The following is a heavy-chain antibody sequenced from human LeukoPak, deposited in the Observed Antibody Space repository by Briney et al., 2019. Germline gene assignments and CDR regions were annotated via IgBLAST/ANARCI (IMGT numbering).Heavy chain of an antibody. V-gene: IGHV4-59*01. CDR2: VYYTGST. CDR1: GGSISSYY. CDR3: ARVTGYVIEDYFDY. J-gene: IGHJ4*02. D-gene: IGHD3-22*01. Sequence: SETLSLTCTVSGGSISSYYWSWVRQPPGKGLEWIGFVYYTGSTNYSPSLKSRVTISVETSKNQFSLKLRSVTAADTAVYYCARVTGYVIEDYFDYWGQGTLVTVSS.